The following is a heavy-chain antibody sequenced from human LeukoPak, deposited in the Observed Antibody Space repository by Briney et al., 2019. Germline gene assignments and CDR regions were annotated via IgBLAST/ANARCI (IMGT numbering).Heavy chain of an antibody. Sequence: SETLSLTCTVSGGSISSSSYYWGWIRQPPGKGLEWIGSIYYSGSTYYNPSLKSRVTISVDTSKNQFSLKLSSVTAADTAVYYCAGTWGGYSGYDPPDYWGQGTLVTVSS. J-gene: IGHJ4*02. D-gene: IGHD5-12*01. CDR3: AGTWGGYSGYDPPDY. CDR2: IYYSGST. V-gene: IGHV4-39*07. CDR1: GGSISSSSYY.